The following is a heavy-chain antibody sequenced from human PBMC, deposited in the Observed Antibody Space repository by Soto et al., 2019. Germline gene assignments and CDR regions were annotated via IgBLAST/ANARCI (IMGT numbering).Heavy chain of an antibody. CDR2: ITFSGNTV. V-gene: IGHV3-11*01. J-gene: IGHJ6*02. CDR3: ARVSWREKYGMDV. CDR1: GFTFSDSY. Sequence: GGSLRLSCAASGFTFSDSYMSWIRQAPGRGLEWISYITFSGNTVYYADSLKGRFTISRDNAKNSLYLQMNRLRAEDTAVYYCARVSWREKYGMDVWGQGTTVTVSS.